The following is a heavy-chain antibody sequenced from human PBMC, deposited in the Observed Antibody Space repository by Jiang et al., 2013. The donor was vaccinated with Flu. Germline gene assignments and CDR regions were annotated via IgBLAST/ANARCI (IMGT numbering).Heavy chain of an antibody. Sequence: TLTCTFSGFSLSTSGMCVSWIRQPPGKALEWLARIDWDDDKYYSTSLKTRLTISKDTSKNQVVLTMTNMDPVDTATYYCARERYRVSPPAYYYGMDVWGQGTTVTVSS. V-gene: IGHV2-70*11. CDR1: GFSLSTSGMC. CDR2: IDWDDDK. CDR3: ARERYRVSPPAYYYGMDV. D-gene: IGHD5/OR15-5a*01. J-gene: IGHJ6*02.